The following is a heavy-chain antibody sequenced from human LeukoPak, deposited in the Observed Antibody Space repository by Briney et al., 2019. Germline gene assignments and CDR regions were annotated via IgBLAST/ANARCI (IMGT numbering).Heavy chain of an antibody. J-gene: IGHJ4*02. Sequence: SETLSLTCTVSGGSISSYYWSWIRQPPGKGLEWIGYIYYSGSANYNPSLKSRVTISVDTSKNQFSLKLSSVTAADTAVYYCARVSSGWGFDYWGQGTLVTVSS. CDR2: IYYSGSA. CDR3: ARVSSGWGFDY. V-gene: IGHV4-59*01. D-gene: IGHD6-19*01. CDR1: GGSISSYY.